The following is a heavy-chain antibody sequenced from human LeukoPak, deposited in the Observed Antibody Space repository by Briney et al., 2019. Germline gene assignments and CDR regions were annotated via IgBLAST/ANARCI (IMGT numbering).Heavy chain of an antibody. CDR2: IIPIFGTA. CDR3: ARDREYYYDSSGQDAFDI. Sequence: SVKVSCKASGGTFSSYAISWVGQAPGQGVEGMGGIIPIFGTAKYAKKCQGRVTNTPDESTRTAYMELSSLRSDDTAVYYCARDREYYYDSSGQDAFDIWGQGTMVTVSS. J-gene: IGHJ3*02. CDR1: GGTFSSYA. D-gene: IGHD3-22*01. V-gene: IGHV1-69*01.